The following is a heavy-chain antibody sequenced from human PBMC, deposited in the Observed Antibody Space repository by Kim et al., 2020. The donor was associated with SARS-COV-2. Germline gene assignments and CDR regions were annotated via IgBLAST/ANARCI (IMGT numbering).Heavy chain of an antibody. V-gene: IGHV3-11*01. D-gene: IGHD6-19*01. CDR3: ARDGTDSSGWTRGAFDI. J-gene: IGHJ3*02. Sequence: VKGRFTISRDNAKNSLYLQMNSLRAEDTAVYYCARDGTDSSGWTRGAFDIWGQGTMVTVSS.